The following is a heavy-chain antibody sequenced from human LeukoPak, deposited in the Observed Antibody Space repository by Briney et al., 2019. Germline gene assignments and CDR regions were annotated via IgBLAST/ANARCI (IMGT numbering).Heavy chain of an antibody. CDR2: IYNSGT. CDR3: ARDFGAGSYRYGMDV. V-gene: IGHV4-59*12. CDR1: GGSISSYY. D-gene: IGHD3-10*01. J-gene: IGHJ6*02. Sequence: SETLSLTCTVSGGSISSYYWSWIRQPPGKRLECIGYIYNSGTNYNPSLNSRVTISVDTSKNQFSLRLTSVTAADTAVYYCARDFGAGSYRYGMDVWGQGTTVTVSS.